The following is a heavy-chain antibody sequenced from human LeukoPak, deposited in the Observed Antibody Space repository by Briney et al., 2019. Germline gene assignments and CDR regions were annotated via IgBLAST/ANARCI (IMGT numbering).Heavy chain of an antibody. D-gene: IGHD1-26*01. CDR1: GYTFTGYY. V-gene: IGHV1-2*06. J-gene: IGHJ3*02. CDR2: INPNSGGT. CDR3: ATLEPYVGKDAFDI. Sequence: ASVKVSCKASGYTFTGYYMHWARQAPGQGLEWMGRINPNSGGTNYAQKFQGRVTMTRDTSISTAYMELSRLRSDDTAVYYCATLEPYVGKDAFDIWGQGTMVTVSS.